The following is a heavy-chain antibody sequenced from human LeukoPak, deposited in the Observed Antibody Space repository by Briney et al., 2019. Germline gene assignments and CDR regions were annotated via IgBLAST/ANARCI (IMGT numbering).Heavy chain of an antibody. V-gene: IGHV4-59*08. Sequence: SETLSLTCSVSGVSISRSHWIWIRQTPGKGLEWIGYISYTGVSSYNPSLKSRVTISVDTSKNQFSLNVSSVTAADTAVYYCARLPEGGYATSLGWIGPWGQGTRVTVSS. CDR3: ARLPEGGYATSLGWIGP. D-gene: IGHD5-24*01. J-gene: IGHJ5*02. CDR2: ISYTGVS. CDR1: GVSISRSH.